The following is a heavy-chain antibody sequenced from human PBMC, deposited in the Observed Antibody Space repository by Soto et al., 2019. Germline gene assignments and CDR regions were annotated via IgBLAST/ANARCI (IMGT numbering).Heavy chain of an antibody. D-gene: IGHD3-16*02. CDR3: ARDGLLFSGPYRPSRFDY. Sequence: GGSLRLSCAASGFTFSDYWMSWVRQAPGKGLEWVGNIKHDTSEAHYADSVKGRFTITRDNIKNFLFLQMNGLRSDDTASYYCARDGLLFSGPYRPSRFDYWGLGTLVTVSS. CDR1: GFTFSDYW. CDR2: IKHDTSEA. J-gene: IGHJ4*02. V-gene: IGHV3-7*03.